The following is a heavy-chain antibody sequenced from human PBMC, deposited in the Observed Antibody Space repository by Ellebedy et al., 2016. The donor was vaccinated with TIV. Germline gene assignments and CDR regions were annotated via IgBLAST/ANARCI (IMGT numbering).Heavy chain of an antibody. CDR2: ISAYNGNT. J-gene: IGHJ6*02. Sequence: AASVKVSCKASGYTFTSYGISWVRQAPGQGLEWMGWISAYNGNTNYAQKLQGRVTMTTDTSTSTAYMELRSLRSDDTAVYYCARGRGVVVVPTAGYGMDVWGQGTTVTVSS. V-gene: IGHV1-18*01. CDR1: GYTFTSYG. D-gene: IGHD2-2*01. CDR3: ARGRGVVVVPTAGYGMDV.